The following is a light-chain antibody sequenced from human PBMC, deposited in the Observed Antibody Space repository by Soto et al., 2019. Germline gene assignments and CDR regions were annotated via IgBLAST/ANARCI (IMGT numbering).Light chain of an antibody. V-gene: IGKV3-20*01. J-gene: IGKJ1*01. Sequence: ENVLTQSPGTLSLSPGERATLSCRASQSVGSAWLAWYQQKPGQAPRLLLYSTSTRATGIPDRFSGSGSGTDFTLTISRLEPEDFAVYYCQQYGSPLWTFGQGTKDEVK. CDR1: QSVGSAW. CDR2: STS. CDR3: QQYGSPLWT.